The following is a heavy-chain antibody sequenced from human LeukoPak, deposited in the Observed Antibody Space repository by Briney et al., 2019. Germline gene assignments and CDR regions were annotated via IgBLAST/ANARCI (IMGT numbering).Heavy chain of an antibody. CDR2: ISSSSSHI. D-gene: IGHD4-23*01. Sequence: GGSLRLSCAASGFTFSSYTMNWARQAPGKGLQWVSSISSSSSHIYYADSAKGRFTISRDNAKNSLYLQMNSLRVEDTAVYYCASSVVNGYWGQGTLVTVSS. V-gene: IGHV3-21*01. J-gene: IGHJ4*02. CDR1: GFTFSSYT. CDR3: ASSVVNGY.